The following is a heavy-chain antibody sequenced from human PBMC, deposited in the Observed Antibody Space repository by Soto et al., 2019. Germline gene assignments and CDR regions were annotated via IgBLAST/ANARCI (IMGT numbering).Heavy chain of an antibody. CDR3: ARDAYDFWSGYKSYYYYYGMDV. D-gene: IGHD3-3*01. Sequence: PSEPLSLTCTVSGGSISSYYWSWIRQPAGKGLEWIGRIYTSGSTNYNPSLKSRVTMSVDTSKNQFSLKLSSVTAADTAVYYCARDAYDFWSGYKSYYYYYGMDVWGQGTTVT. J-gene: IGHJ6*02. CDR2: IYTSGST. V-gene: IGHV4-4*07. CDR1: GGSISSYY.